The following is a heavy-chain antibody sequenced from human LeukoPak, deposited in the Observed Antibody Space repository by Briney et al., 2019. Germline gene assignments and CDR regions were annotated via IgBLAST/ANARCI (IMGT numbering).Heavy chain of an antibody. V-gene: IGHV3-74*01. CDR2: INTDGSST. CDR1: GFTFNRYW. Sequence: GSLRLSCAASGFTFNRYWMHWVRQAPGKGLVWVSHINTDGSSTTYADSVKGRFTISRDNAKNSLYLQMNSLRAEEAAVYYCARGYGDSIHFDYWGQGTLVTVSS. J-gene: IGHJ4*02. D-gene: IGHD4-17*01. CDR3: ARGYGDSIHFDY.